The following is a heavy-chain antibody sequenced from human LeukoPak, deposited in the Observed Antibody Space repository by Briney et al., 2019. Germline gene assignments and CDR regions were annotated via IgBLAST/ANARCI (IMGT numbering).Heavy chain of an antibody. D-gene: IGHD2-21*02. CDR2: ISYDGSNK. CDR1: GFTFSSYA. CDR3: AREEHIVVVTAIAGEFDY. Sequence: GGSLRLSCAASGFTFSSYAMHWVRQAPGKGLEWVAVISYDGSNKYYADSVKGRFTISRDNSKSTLYLQMNSLRAEDTAVYYCAREEHIVVVTAIAGEFDYWGQGTLVTVSS. J-gene: IGHJ4*02. V-gene: IGHV3-30-3*01.